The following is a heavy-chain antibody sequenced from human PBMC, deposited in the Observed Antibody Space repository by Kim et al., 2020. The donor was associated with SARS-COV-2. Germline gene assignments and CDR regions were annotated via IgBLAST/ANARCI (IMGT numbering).Heavy chain of an antibody. Sequence: GGSLRISCAASGFTFDDYGMSWVRQAPAKGLEWVSGINWNGGSTGYADSVKGRVTISRDNAKNSLYLQMNSLRAEDTALYYCAGGLATVTPVGAFDIWGQGTMVTVSS. D-gene: IGHD4-17*01. J-gene: IGHJ3*02. V-gene: IGHV3-20*04. CDR1: GFTFDDYG. CDR2: INWNGGST. CDR3: AGGLATVTPVGAFDI.